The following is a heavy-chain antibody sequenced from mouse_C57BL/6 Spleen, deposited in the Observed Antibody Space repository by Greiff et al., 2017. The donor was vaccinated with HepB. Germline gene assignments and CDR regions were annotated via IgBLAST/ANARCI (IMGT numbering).Heavy chain of an antibody. CDR2: IDPETGGT. V-gene: IGHV1-15*01. Sequence: VQLQQSGAALVRPGASVTLSCKASGYPFTDYEMHWVKQTPVHGLEWIGAIDPETGGTAYNQKFKGKAILTADKSSSPAYMELRSLTSEDSAVYYCTRGDGHDGHAMDYWGQGTSGTVSS. CDR3: TRGDGHDGHAMDY. CDR1: GYPFTDYE. J-gene: IGHJ4*01. D-gene: IGHD2-2*01.